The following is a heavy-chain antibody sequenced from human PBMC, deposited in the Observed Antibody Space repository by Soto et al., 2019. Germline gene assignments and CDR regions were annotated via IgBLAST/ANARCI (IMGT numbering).Heavy chain of an antibody. V-gene: IGHV4-59*01. CDR1: GGSISSYY. CDR3: ARAPRGNYGYPSYFDY. Sequence: SETLSLTCTVSGGSISSYYWSWIRQHPGKGLEWIGYIYYSGSTNYNPSLKSRVTISVDTSKNQFSLKLSSVTAADTAVYYCARAPRGNYGYPSYFDYWGQGTLVTVSS. D-gene: IGHD3-10*01. CDR2: IYYSGST. J-gene: IGHJ4*02.